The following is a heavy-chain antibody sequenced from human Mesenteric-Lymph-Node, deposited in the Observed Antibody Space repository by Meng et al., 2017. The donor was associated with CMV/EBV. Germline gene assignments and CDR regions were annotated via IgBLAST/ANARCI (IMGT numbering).Heavy chain of an antibody. CDR2: ISYDGSNK. J-gene: IGHJ1*01. CDR3: ARDQVVVVPAAISGYFQH. Sequence: GGSLRLSCAASGFTFSSYAMHWVRQAPGKGLEWVAVISYDGSNKYYADSVKGRFTISRDNSKNTLYLQMNSLRAEDTAVYYCARDQVVVVPAAISGYFQHWGQGTQVTVSS. V-gene: IGHV3-30*04. D-gene: IGHD2-2*01. CDR1: GFTFSSYA.